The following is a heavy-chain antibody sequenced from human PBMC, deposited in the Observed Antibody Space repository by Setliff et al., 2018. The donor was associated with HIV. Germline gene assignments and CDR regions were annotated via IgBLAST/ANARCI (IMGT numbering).Heavy chain of an antibody. Sequence: SETLSLKGTVSGGSVTSGGHYWSWIRQQPGKAPEWIGYIHYTGSNFYNPSLTDRLTISVDTSKNQFSLKLSYVTAADTAVYYCARGGNSRAAWFDSWGQGTLVTVSS. CDR1: GGSVTSGGHY. CDR3: ARGGNSRAAWFDS. J-gene: IGHJ5*01. CDR2: IHYTGSN. D-gene: IGHD5-12*01. V-gene: IGHV4-31*02.